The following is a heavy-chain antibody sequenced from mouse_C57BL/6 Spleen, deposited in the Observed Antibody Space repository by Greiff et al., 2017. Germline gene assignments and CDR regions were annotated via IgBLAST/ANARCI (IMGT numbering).Heavy chain of an antibody. Sequence: VQGVESGAELAKPGASVKLSCKASGYTFTSYWMHWVKQRPGQGLEWIGYINPSSGYTKYNQKFKDKATLTADKSSSTAYMQLSSLTYEDSAVYYCARSDYGSSFAMDYWGQGTSVTVSS. CDR3: ARSDYGSSFAMDY. V-gene: IGHV1-7*01. CDR2: INPSSGYT. J-gene: IGHJ4*01. D-gene: IGHD1-1*01. CDR1: GYTFTSYW.